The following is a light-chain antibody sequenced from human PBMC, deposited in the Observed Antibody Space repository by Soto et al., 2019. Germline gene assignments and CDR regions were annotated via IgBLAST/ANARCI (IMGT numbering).Light chain of an antibody. V-gene: IGLV3-21*04. CDR1: NIGSKS. CDR3: QVWDSSSDHVV. J-gene: IGLJ2*01. CDR2: YDS. Sequence: SYELTQPPSVSVAPGKTARINCGGHNIGSKSVHWYQQKPGQAPVLVIYYDSDRPSGIPERFSGSNSGNTATLTISRVEGGDEADYYCQVWDSSSDHVVFGGGTKRTVL.